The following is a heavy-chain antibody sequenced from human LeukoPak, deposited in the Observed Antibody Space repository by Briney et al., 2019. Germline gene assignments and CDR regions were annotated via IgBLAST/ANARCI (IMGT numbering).Heavy chain of an antibody. D-gene: IGHD4-17*01. CDR1: GFTFSTYG. CDR2: VSGSGGGT. CDR3: AKGGVYGDYYFDY. Sequence: PGGSLRLSCAASGFTFSTYGMTWVRQAPGKGLEWVSVVSGSGGGTYYADSVKGRFAISGDNSKNTVYLQMNSLRAEDTALYYCAKGGVYGDYYFDYWGQGTLVTVPS. J-gene: IGHJ4*02. V-gene: IGHV3-23*01.